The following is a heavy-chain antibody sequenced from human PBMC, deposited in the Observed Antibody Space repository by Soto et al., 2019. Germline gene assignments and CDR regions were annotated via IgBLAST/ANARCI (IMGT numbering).Heavy chain of an antibody. CDR3: TRRLRHCSHSDQMD. D-gene: IGHD2-15*01. V-gene: IGHV3-72*01. Sequence: EVQLVESGGGLVQPGGSLRLSCAASGFTSSDHYMDWVRQAPGKGLEWVARTRNKADGYTTEYAASVKGRFTISRVDSQNSLFLQMICLQTEDTGVYFCTRRLRHCSHSDQMDWGRGTQVTVSS. CDR1: GFTSSDHY. J-gene: IGHJ4*01. CDR2: TRNKADGYTT.